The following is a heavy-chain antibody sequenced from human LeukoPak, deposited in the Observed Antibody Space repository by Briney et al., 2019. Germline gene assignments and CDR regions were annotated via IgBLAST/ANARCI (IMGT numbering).Heavy chain of an antibody. V-gene: IGHV4-59*01. CDR2: ICYSGST. CDR1: GGSFSSYY. CDR3: ASMAAPDLNNYYYYYYMDV. D-gene: IGHD6-13*01. Sequence: PSETLYLTCTVSGGSFSSYYWSWMLQPPAQGLECIWYICYSGSTNYNPSLKSRVTISVDTSKNQFSLKLSSVTAADTAVYYCASMAAPDLNNYYYYYYMDVWGKGTTVTVSS. J-gene: IGHJ6*03.